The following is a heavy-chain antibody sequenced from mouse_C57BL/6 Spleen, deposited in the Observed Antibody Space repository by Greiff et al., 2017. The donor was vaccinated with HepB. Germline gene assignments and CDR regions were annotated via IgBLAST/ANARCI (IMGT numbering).Heavy chain of an antibody. CDR1: GFTFTDYY. CDR2: IRNKANGYTT. CDR3: ARSPMRLRREYFDY. Sequence: EVQLVESGGGLVQPGGSLSLSCAASGFTFTDYYMSWVRQPPGKALEWLGFIRNKANGYTTEYSASVKGRFTISRDNSQSILYLQMNALRAEDSATYYCARSPMRLRREYFDYWGQGTTLTVSS. D-gene: IGHD2-4*01. V-gene: IGHV7-3*01. J-gene: IGHJ2*01.